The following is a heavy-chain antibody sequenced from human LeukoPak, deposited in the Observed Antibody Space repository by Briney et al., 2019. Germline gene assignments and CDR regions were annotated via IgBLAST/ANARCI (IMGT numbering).Heavy chain of an antibody. J-gene: IGHJ3*02. CDR1: GYTFTSYG. Sequence: ASVKVSCKASGYTFTSYGISWVRQAPGQGLEWMGWISAYNGNTNYAQKPHGRVTMTEDTSTDTAYMELSSLRSEDTAVYYCATESYSGSYLYAFDIWGQGTMVTVSS. D-gene: IGHD1-26*01. CDR2: ISAYNGNT. CDR3: ATESYSGSYLYAFDI. V-gene: IGHV1-18*01.